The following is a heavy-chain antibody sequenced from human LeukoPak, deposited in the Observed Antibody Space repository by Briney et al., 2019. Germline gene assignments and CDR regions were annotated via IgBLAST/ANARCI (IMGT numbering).Heavy chain of an antibody. CDR2: INPNSGGT. Sequence: ASVKASCKASGYTFTGYYMHWVRQAPGQGLEWMGRINPNSGGTNYAQKFQGRVTMTRDTSISTAYMELSRLRSDDTAVYYCARGLGWYVYWFDPWGQGTLVTASS. CDR1: GYTFTGYY. J-gene: IGHJ5*02. V-gene: IGHV1-2*06. D-gene: IGHD6-19*01. CDR3: ARGLGWYVYWFDP.